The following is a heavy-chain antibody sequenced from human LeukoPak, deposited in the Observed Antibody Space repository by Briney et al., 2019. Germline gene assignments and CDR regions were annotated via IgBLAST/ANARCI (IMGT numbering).Heavy chain of an antibody. CDR2: IKSKTDGGTT. CDR3: AKDPSIGWFDP. Sequence: PGGSLRLSCAASGFTFSNAWMSWVRQAPGKGLEWVGRIKSKTDGGTTDYAAPVKGRFTISRDDSKNTLYLQMNSLKTEDTAVYYCAKDPSIGWFDPWGQGTLVTVSS. CDR1: GFTFSNAW. J-gene: IGHJ5*02. V-gene: IGHV3-15*01.